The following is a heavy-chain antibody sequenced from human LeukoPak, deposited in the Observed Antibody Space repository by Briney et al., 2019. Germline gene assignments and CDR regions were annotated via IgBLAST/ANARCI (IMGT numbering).Heavy chain of an antibody. D-gene: IGHD5-18*01. CDR2: ISGSGSST. Sequence: GGSLRLSCAASGFTFRSYAMNWVRQAPGKGLEWVSAISGSGSSTYYADSVKGRFTISRDNAKNSLYLQMNSLRAEDTAVYYCARDRGRYGYVGFDYWGQGTLVTVSS. CDR3: ARDRGRYGYVGFDY. V-gene: IGHV3-23*01. CDR1: GFTFRSYA. J-gene: IGHJ4*02.